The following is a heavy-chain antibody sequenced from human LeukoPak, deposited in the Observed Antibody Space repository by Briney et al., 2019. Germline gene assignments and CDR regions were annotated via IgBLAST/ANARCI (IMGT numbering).Heavy chain of an antibody. V-gene: IGHV3-11*01. Sequence: GPLSRSFAASGFPFRDYNMNWVRPAPGKGRGWGSYITYSGGTIQYSDSANGRFTNSRDNAKNSLYLQMNSLRAEDSAVYYCALSIGLTGGGVDVWGRGTTVTVSS. D-gene: IGHD4-23*01. J-gene: IGHJ6*02. CDR2: ITYSGGTI. CDR3: ALSIGLTGGGVDV. CDR1: GFPFRDYN.